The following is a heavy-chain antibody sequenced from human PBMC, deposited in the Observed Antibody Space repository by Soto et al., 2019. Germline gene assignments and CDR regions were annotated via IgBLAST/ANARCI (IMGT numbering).Heavy chain of an antibody. V-gene: IGHV3-48*02. CDR1: GFPFSSYS. J-gene: IGHJ6*02. CDR2: ISSSSTI. CDR3: ASEYDYGDLNYYYYGMDI. D-gene: IGHD4-17*01. Sequence: GGSLRLSCAAFGFPFSSYSMNWVRQAPGKGLEWVSYISSSSTIYYADSVKGRFTISRDNAKNSLYLQMNSLRDEDTAVYYCASEYDYGDLNYYYYGMDIWGQGTTVTVSS.